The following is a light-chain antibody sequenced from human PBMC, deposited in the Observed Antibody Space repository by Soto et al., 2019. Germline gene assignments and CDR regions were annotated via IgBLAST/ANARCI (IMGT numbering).Light chain of an antibody. CDR1: QSVSSR. J-gene: IGKJ5*01. CDR3: QHYGSSPIT. Sequence: EIVLTQSPGTLSLSPGERATLSCRASQSVSSRLAWYQQKPGQAPRLLISGASSRATGIPDRFSGSGSATDFTLTISRLEPEDFALYYCQHYGSSPITLGQGTRPEIK. V-gene: IGKV3-20*01. CDR2: GAS.